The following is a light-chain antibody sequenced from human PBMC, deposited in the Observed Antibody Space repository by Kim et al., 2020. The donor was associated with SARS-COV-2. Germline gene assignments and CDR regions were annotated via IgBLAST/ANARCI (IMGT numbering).Light chain of an antibody. Sequence: QSVLTQPPSASGPPGQRVIVSCSGSRSNIGTNAVNWYQHVPGTAPKLLLYDDNRRPSGVPDRVSGSRSGTSASLAIGGLQSEDEADYYCASWDTRLKGWVFGGGTQLTVL. V-gene: IGLV1-44*01. CDR1: RSNIGTNA. CDR3: ASWDTRLKGWV. CDR2: DDN. J-gene: IGLJ3*02.